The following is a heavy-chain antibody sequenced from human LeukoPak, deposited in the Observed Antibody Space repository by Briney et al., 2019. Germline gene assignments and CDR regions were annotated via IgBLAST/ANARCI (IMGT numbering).Heavy chain of an antibody. D-gene: IGHD6-13*01. Sequence: KPSETLPLTCAVYGGSFSGYYWSWIRQPPGKGLEWIGYIYYSGSTNYNPSLKSRVTISVDTSKNQFSLKLSSVTAADTAVYYCARDWRYSSRWPLPAPGWFDPWGQGILVTVSS. CDR3: ARDWRYSSRWPLPAPGWFDP. J-gene: IGHJ5*02. V-gene: IGHV4-59*12. CDR2: IYYSGST. CDR1: GGSFSGYY.